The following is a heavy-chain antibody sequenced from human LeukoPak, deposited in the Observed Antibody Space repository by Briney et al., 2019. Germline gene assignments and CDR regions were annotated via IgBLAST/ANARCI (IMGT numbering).Heavy chain of an antibody. Sequence: SETLSLTCAVYGGSFSGYYWSWIRQPPGKGLEWIGEINHSGSTNYNPSLKSRVTISVDTSRNQFSLKLSSVTAADTAVCYCAREGPSSSWNYWGQGTLVTVSS. CDR1: GGSFSGYY. CDR2: INHSGST. CDR3: AREGPSSSWNY. J-gene: IGHJ4*02. V-gene: IGHV4-34*01. D-gene: IGHD6-13*01.